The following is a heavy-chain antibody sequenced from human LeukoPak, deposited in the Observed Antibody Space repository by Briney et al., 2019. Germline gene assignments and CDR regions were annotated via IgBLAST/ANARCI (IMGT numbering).Heavy chain of an antibody. CDR2: IIPIFGTA. Sequence: SVKVSCKASGGTFSSYAISWVRQAPGQGLEWVGRIIPIFGTANYAQKFQGRVTITTDESTSTAYMELSSLRSEDTAVYYCARERDTAMVLPFDYWGQGTLVTVSS. CDR1: GGTFSSYA. CDR3: ARERDTAMVLPFDY. V-gene: IGHV1-69*05. J-gene: IGHJ4*02. D-gene: IGHD5-18*01.